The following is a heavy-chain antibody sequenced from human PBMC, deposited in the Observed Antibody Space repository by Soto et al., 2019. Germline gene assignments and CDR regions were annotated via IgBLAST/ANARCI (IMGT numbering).Heavy chain of an antibody. CDR1: GFSLSTSGMC. Sequence: SGPTLVNPTQTLTLTCTFSGFSLSTSGMCVSWIRQPPGKALEWLALIDWDDDKYYSTSLKTRLTISKDTSKNQVVLTMTNVDPVDTATYYCARIKRYYGSGSTEEYGMDVWGQGTTVTVSS. CDR3: ARIKRYYGSGSTEEYGMDV. V-gene: IGHV2-70*01. D-gene: IGHD3-10*01. CDR2: IDWDDDK. J-gene: IGHJ6*02.